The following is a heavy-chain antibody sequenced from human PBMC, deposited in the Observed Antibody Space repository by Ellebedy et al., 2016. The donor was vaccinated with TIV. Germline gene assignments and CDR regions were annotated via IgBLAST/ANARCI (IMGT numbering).Heavy chain of an antibody. CDR2: IGTYEGNT. Sequence: AASVKVSCKASGYTFSNYGISWVRQAPGQGPEWMGWIGTYEGNTKYAQKLQGRVTMTRDTSTSTAYMELRSLRSDDTAVYYCARDRYIKRIAWFDPWGQGTLVTVSS. J-gene: IGHJ5*02. CDR3: ARDRYIKRIAWFDP. D-gene: IGHD2-2*02. V-gene: IGHV1-18*01. CDR1: GYTFSNYG.